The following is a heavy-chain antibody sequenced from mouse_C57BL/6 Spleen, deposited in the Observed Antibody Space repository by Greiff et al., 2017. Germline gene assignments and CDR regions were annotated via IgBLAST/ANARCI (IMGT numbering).Heavy chain of an antibody. Sequence: VQLQQPGAELVRPGSSVKLSCKASGYTFTSYWMDWVKQRPGQGLEWIGNIYPSDSETHYNQKFKDKATLTVDKSSSTAYMQLSSLTSEDSAVYDCARYEPKHAMDYWGQGTSVTVSS. CDR2: IYPSDSET. D-gene: IGHD2-12*01. J-gene: IGHJ4*01. CDR3: ARYEPKHAMDY. CDR1: GYTFTSYW. V-gene: IGHV1-61*01.